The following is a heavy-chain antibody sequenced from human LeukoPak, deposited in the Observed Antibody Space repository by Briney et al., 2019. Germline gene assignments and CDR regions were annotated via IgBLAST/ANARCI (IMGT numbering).Heavy chain of an antibody. J-gene: IGHJ4*02. Sequence: PSETLSLTCSVSSGSINGSYWMWIRQSPGKGLVWIGYIYYSGATSYNPSFRGRVTFFVDTSKNQFSLKLSSVTAADTAMYYCAREIPAAGHFDYWGQGALVTVSS. V-gene: IGHV4-59*12. CDR1: SGSINGSY. CDR2: IYYSGAT. D-gene: IGHD6-13*01. CDR3: AREIPAAGHFDY.